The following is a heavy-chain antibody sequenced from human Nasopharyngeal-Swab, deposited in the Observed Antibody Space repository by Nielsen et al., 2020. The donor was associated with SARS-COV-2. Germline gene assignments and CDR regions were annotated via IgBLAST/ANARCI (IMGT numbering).Heavy chain of an antibody. J-gene: IGHJ5*02. CDR2: IDWDDDK. Sequence: SGPTLVKPTQTLTLTCTFSGFSLSTSGMCVSWIRQPPGKALGWLALIDWDDDKYYSTSLKTRLTISKDTSKNQVVLTMTNMDPVDTATYYCAHSEIVVVPAAKPWFDPWGQGTLVTVSS. CDR1: GFSLSTSGMC. CDR3: AHSEIVVVPAAKPWFDP. V-gene: IGHV2-70*12. D-gene: IGHD2-2*01.